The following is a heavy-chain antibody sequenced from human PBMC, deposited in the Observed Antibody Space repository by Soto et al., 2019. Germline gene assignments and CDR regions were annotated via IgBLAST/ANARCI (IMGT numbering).Heavy chain of an antibody. CDR3: ARVSTFDTAMVLNFDY. Sequence: SVKVSCKASGYTFTSYGISWVRQAPGQGLEWMGWISAYNGNTNYAQKLQGRVTMTTDTSTSTAYMELRSLRSDDTAVYYCARVSTFDTAMVLNFDYWGQGTLVTVSS. J-gene: IGHJ4*02. CDR1: GYTFTSYG. CDR2: ISAYNGNT. D-gene: IGHD5-18*01. V-gene: IGHV1-18*04.